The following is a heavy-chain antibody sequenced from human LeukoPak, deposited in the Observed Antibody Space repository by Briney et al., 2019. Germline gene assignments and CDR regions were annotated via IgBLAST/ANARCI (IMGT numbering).Heavy chain of an antibody. CDR1: GGSVSSGSYY. Sequence: KASETLSLTCTISGGSVSSGSYYWSWIRQPPGKGLEWIGYIYYSGSTNYNPSLKSRVTISVDTSKNQFSLKLSSVTAADTAVYYCARDLVVVVPAAIGSEAYYYDMDVWGQGTTVTVSS. CDR2: IYYSGST. CDR3: ARDLVVVVPAAIGSEAYYYDMDV. J-gene: IGHJ6*02. V-gene: IGHV4-61*01. D-gene: IGHD2-2*02.